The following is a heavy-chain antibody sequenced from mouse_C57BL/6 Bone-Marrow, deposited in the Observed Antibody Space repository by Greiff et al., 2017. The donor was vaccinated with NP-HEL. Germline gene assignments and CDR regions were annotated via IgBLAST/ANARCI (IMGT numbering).Heavy chain of an antibody. V-gene: IGHV1-59*01. CDR3: ARVGWLPLYYAMDY. D-gene: IGHD2-3*01. Sequence: QVQLQQPGAELVRPGTSVKLSCKASGYTFTSYWMHWVKQRPGQGLEWIGVIDPSDSYTNYNQKFKGKATLTVDTSSSTAYMQLSSLTSEDSAVYYGARVGWLPLYYAMDYWGQGTSVTVAS. CDR2: IDPSDSYT. J-gene: IGHJ4*01. CDR1: GYTFTSYW.